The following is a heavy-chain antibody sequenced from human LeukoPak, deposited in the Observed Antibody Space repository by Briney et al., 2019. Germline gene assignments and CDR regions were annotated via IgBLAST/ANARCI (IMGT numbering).Heavy chain of an antibody. CDR2: IHSGSIFI. D-gene: IGHD6-19*01. V-gene: IGHV3-21*01. CDR3: VRAPGIAVDQYYFDY. CDR1: GFTFSSYS. Sequence: PGGSPRLSCPASGFTFSSYSMTWVRQAPGKGLEWVSSIHSGSIFIYYADSVKGRFSISRDNAENLLYLQTNNLRAEDTAVYYCVRAPGIAVDQYYFDYWGQGALVTVSS. J-gene: IGHJ4*02.